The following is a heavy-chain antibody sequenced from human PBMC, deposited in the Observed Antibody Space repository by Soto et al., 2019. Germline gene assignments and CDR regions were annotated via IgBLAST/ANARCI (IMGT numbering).Heavy chain of an antibody. CDR2: IIPVFGTT. Sequence: QAHLVQSGPEVKKPGSSVKVSCKDSGGLFSSFAISWVRQAPGQVLEWLGGIIPVFGTTYYAEKFQDRLTMTADESTNTAYMELSSLTSGDTAIYYCARGGGPYVWFNEFWGQGTLVTVYS. CDR3: ARGGGPYVWFNEF. CDR1: GGLFSSFA. J-gene: IGHJ4*02. D-gene: IGHD3-16*01. V-gene: IGHV1-69*01.